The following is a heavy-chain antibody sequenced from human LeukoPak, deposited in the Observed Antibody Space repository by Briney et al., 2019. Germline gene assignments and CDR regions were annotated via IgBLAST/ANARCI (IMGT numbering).Heavy chain of an antibody. J-gene: IGHJ4*02. D-gene: IGHD1-26*01. CDR1: GFTFRTYW. V-gene: IGHV3-74*01. CDR3: GRDLGGRSGY. Sequence: GGSPRLSCAVSGFTFRTYWMHWVRQVPGEGLVWVSRINEDGGITNYADSVKGRFSISRDNAKNTLYLQMNSLRAEDTAVYYCGRDLGGRSGYWGQGTLVTVSS. CDR2: INEDGGIT.